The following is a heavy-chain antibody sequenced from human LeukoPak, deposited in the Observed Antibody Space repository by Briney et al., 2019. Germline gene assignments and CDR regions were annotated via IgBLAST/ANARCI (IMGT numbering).Heavy chain of an antibody. J-gene: IGHJ4*02. CDR2: INGGGGNT. D-gene: IGHD3-3*01. Sequence: GGSLRLSCAASGFTFNSYVMSWVRQAPGKGLEWVSAINGGGGNTYYADSVKGRFTISRDNSKNMVYLQMNSLRADDTAVYYCAKWRTFGVPYYFDYWGQGTLVTVSS. CDR1: GFTFNSYV. V-gene: IGHV3-23*01. CDR3: AKWRTFGVPYYFDY.